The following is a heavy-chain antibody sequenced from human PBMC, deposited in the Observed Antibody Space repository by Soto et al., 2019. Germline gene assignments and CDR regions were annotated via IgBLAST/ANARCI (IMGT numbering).Heavy chain of an antibody. CDR3: ARGDSPVQFDY. Sequence: QVQLVQSGAEMRKPGASVKVSCKTSGYTFINYGISWVRQAPGQGLAWMGWINGYNGNTNDAQNFQGRVAMTTDTSTRTVYMELRNLRSDDTAVYYCARGDSPVQFDYWGQGTLVTVSS. J-gene: IGHJ4*02. CDR2: INGYNGNT. D-gene: IGHD4-4*01. CDR1: GYTFINYG. V-gene: IGHV1-18*01.